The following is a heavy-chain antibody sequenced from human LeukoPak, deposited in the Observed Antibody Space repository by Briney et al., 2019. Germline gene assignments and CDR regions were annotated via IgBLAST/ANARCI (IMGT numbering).Heavy chain of an antibody. CDR1: GFTVSSNY. V-gene: IGHV3-66*01. D-gene: IGHD2-8*01. CDR3: ARETRLKYFDY. CDR2: IYSGGST. J-gene: IGHJ4*02. Sequence: PGGSLRLSCAASGFTVSSNYMSWVRQAPGKGLEWVSVIYSGGSTYYADSVKGRFTISRDNSKNTLYLQLNSLRAEDTAAYYCARETRLKYFDYWGQGTLVTVSS.